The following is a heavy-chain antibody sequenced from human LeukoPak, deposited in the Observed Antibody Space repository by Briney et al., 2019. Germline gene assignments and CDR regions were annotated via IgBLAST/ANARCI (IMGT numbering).Heavy chain of an antibody. CDR3: ARDEGSSYPFDY. V-gene: IGHV4-39*07. CDR1: GGSISSSSYY. Sequence: SETLSLTCTVSGGSISSSSYYWGWIRQPPGKGLEWIGSIYYSGSTYYNPSLKSRVTISVDTSKNQFSLKLSSVTAADTAVYFCARDEGSSYPFDYWGQGTLVTVSS. D-gene: IGHD2-2*01. CDR2: IYYSGST. J-gene: IGHJ4*02.